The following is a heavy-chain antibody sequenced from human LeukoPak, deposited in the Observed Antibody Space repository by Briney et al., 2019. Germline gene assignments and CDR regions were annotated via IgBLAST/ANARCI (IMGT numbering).Heavy chain of an antibody. CDR3: ARGLRFLEWLSTIPAFDY. CDR2: ISSSSSYI. CDR1: GFTFSSYS. J-gene: IGHJ4*02. D-gene: IGHD3-3*01. Sequence: PGGSLRLSCAASGFTFSSYSMNWVRQAPGKGLEWVSSISSSSSYIYYADSVKGRFTISRDNAKNSLYLQMNSLRAEDTAVYYCARGLRFLEWLSTIPAFDYWGQGTLITVSS. V-gene: IGHV3-21*01.